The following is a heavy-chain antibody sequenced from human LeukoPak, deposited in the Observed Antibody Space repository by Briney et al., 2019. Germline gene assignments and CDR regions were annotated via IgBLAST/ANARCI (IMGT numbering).Heavy chain of an antibody. J-gene: IGHJ4*02. CDR2: ISWNSGSI. D-gene: IGHD6-13*01. Sequence: GGSLRLSCAASGFTFDDYAMHWVRQAPGKGLEWVSGISWNSGSIGYADSVKGRFTISRDNAKNSLYMQMNSLRAEDTALYYCAKASSSWYHKDYYFDYWGQGTLVTVSS. CDR1: GFTFDDYA. V-gene: IGHV3-9*01. CDR3: AKASSSWYHKDYYFDY.